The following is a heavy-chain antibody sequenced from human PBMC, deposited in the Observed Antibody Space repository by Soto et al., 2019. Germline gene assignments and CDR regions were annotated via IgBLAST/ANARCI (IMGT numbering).Heavy chain of an antibody. CDR2: ISYDGSNK. J-gene: IGHJ6*02. CDR1: GFTFSSYG. CDR3: AKDQWQSSSYGMDV. V-gene: IGHV3-30*18. Sequence: QVQLVESGGGVVQPGRSLRLSCAASGFTFSSYGMHWVRQAPGKGLEWVAVISYDGSNKYYADSVKGRFTISRDNSKNTLYLQMNSLRAEDTAVYYCAKDQWQSSSYGMDVWGQGTTVTVSS. D-gene: IGHD6-6*01.